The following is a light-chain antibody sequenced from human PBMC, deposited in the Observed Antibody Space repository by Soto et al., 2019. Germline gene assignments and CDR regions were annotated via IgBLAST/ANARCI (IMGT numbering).Light chain of an antibody. CDR1: QGTSSY. CDR2: AIS. Sequence: IPLTQSPSSLSASVGDRVTITCRASQGTSSYLAWYQQKPGKAPKLLISAISTLQSGVPSRFSGSGSGTDFTLTISSLQPEDFATYYCQQLNSYPITFGHGTRLEIK. CDR3: QQLNSYPIT. V-gene: IGKV1-9*01. J-gene: IGKJ5*01.